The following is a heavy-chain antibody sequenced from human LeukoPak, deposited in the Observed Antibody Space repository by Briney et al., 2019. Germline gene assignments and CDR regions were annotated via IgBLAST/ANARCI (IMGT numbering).Heavy chain of an antibody. CDR2: IYTSGSS. D-gene: IGHD5-12*01. CDR3: ARGYSGYGTRFDP. CDR1: GDSISSTSYY. J-gene: IGHJ5*02. V-gene: IGHV4-61*02. Sequence: SETLSLTCTVSGDSISSTSYYWSWIRLPAGKGLEWIGRIYTSGSSDYNPSLKSRVTISVDTSKNHFSLKLSSVTAADTAVYYCARGYSGYGTRFDPWGQGTLVTVSS.